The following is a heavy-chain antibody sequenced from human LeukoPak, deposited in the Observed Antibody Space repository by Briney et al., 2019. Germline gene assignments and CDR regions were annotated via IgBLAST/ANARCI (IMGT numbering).Heavy chain of an antibody. J-gene: IGHJ4*02. CDR1: GFTFSSYW. CDR2: IKQDGSEK. CDR3: AREIGLWLLDY. D-gene: IGHD5-18*01. Sequence: GGSLRLSCAASGFTFSSYWMSWVRQAPGRGLEWVANIKQDGSEKYYVDSVKGRFTISRDNAKNSLYLQMNSLRAEDTAVYYCAREIGLWLLDYWGQGTLVTVSS. V-gene: IGHV3-7*01.